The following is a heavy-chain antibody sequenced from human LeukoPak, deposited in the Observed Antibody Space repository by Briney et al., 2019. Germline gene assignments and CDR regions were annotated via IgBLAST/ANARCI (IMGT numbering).Heavy chain of an antibody. CDR3: ARGGYNWNYVDAFDI. D-gene: IGHD1-7*01. CDR2: INSDGSST. V-gene: IGHV3-74*01. Sequence: GGSLRLSCAASGFTFSSYWMHWVRQAPGKGLVWVSRINSDGSSTSYADSVKGRFTISRDNAKNTLYLQMNSLRAEGTAVYYCARGGYNWNYVDAFDIWGQGTIVTVSS. CDR1: GFTFSSYW. J-gene: IGHJ3*02.